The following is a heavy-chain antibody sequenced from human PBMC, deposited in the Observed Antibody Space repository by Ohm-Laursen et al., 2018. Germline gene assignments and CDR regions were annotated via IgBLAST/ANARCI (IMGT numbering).Heavy chain of an antibody. V-gene: IGHV3-30*03. CDR1: GFTFSDYA. Sequence: SLRLSCSAPGFTFSDYAMHWVRQAPGKGLEWVALIAYDGTNEKYADSLKGRFTISRDNSKNTLYLQMNSLRAEDTAVYYCARSLVGDYGDYVRAFDIWGQGTMVTVSS. CDR2: IAYDGTNE. J-gene: IGHJ3*02. CDR3: ARSLVGDYGDYVRAFDI. D-gene: IGHD4-17*01.